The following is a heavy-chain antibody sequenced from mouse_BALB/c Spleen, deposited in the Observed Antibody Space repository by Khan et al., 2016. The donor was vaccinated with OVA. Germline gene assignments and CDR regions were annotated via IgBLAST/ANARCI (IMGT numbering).Heavy chain of an antibody. CDR1: VYTFTDYA. J-gene: IGHJ2*02. Sequence: VQLQESGPELVRPGVSVKISCKGSVYTFTDYAMYWVKQSHAKSLEWIGLISTYSGNTNYKQKFKGKATMTVDKSSSTAYMELARLTSEDSAIYYCARPTYDVSYDYWGQGTSLTVSS. V-gene: IGHV1S137*01. CDR3: ARPTYDVSYDY. D-gene: IGHD2-3*01. CDR2: ISTYSGNT.